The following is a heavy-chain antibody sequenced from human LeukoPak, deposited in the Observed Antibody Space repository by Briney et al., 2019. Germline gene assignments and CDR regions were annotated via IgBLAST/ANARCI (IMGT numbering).Heavy chain of an antibody. CDR3: TKFPGGHFDY. CDR2: IRSDGNT. D-gene: IGHD2-15*01. CDR1: GFIFSSSG. Sequence: PGGSLRLSCAASGFIFSSSGMSWVRQAPGKGLEWVSSIRSDGNTYYTDSVKGRFTISRDNSKNTLYLQMNSLRGEDTAIYYCTKFPGGHFDYWGQGTLVTVSS. J-gene: IGHJ4*02. V-gene: IGHV3-23*01.